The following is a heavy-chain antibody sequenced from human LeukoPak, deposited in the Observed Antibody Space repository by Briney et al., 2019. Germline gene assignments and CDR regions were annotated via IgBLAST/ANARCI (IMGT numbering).Heavy chain of an antibody. CDR2: IYYSGST. CDR3: ARHVRFIAAADY. CDR1: GGSISSYS. Sequence: PSETLSLTCTVSGGSISSYSWSWIRQPPGKGLEWIGYIYYSGSTNYSPSLKSRVTMSVDTSKNQFSLKLSSVTAADTAVYYCARHVRFIAAADYWGQGTLVTVSS. V-gene: IGHV4-59*08. D-gene: IGHD6-13*01. J-gene: IGHJ4*02.